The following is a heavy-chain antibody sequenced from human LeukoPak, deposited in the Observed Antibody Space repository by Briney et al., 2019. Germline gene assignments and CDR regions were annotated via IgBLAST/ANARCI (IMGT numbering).Heavy chain of an antibody. CDR3: ARGSRWSGYYTYYYYGMDV. CDR2: INAGNGNT. V-gene: IGHV1-3*01. Sequence: ASVTVSCTASGYTFTSYAMHWVRQAPGQRLEWMGWINAGNGNTKYSQKFQGRVTITRDTSASTAYMELSSLRSEDTAVYYCARGSRWSGYYTYYYYGMDVWGQGTTVTVSS. D-gene: IGHD3-3*01. J-gene: IGHJ6*02. CDR1: GYTFTSYA.